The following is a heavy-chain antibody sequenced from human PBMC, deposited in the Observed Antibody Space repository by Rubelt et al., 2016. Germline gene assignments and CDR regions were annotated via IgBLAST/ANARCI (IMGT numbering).Heavy chain of an antibody. V-gene: IGHV1-46*01. D-gene: IGHD2-21*01. CDR1: GYTFTSYY. CDR2: INPSGGST. Sequence: QVQLVQSGAEVKKPGASVKVSCKASGYTFTSYYMHWVRQAPGQGLEWMGIINPSGGSTSYAQKFQGRVTMTRDTSTSTVYMELRSLRSDDTAGYYCAREVMAISDYWGQGTLVTVSS. CDR3: AREVMAISDY. J-gene: IGHJ4*02.